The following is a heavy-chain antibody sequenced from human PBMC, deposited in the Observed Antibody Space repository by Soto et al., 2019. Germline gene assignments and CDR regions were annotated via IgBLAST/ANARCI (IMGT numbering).Heavy chain of an antibody. D-gene: IGHD3-10*01. CDR1: GFTFSSYW. Sequence: PGGSLRLSCAASGFTFSSYWMSWVRQAPGKGLEWVANIAHDESMKNYSESVKGRFTVSRDNSKSTLYLQMDSLRPDDTAVYYCAKDMFRGVPDYFDYWGHGTLVTVSS. V-gene: IGHV3-7*01. CDR3: AKDMFRGVPDYFDY. J-gene: IGHJ4*01. CDR2: IAHDESMK.